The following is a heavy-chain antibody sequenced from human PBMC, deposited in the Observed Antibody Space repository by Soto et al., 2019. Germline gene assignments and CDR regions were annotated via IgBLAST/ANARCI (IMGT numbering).Heavy chain of an antibody. V-gene: IGHV1-69*13. CDR1: GGTFRSYA. CDR2: IIPIFGTA. J-gene: IGHJ6*02. CDR3: AGATYYYGSGSYYRYYYYGMDV. Sequence: VASVKVSCTASGGTFRSYAISWVRQAPGQGLEWMGGIIPIFGTANYAQKFQGRVTITADESTSTAYMELSSLRSEDTAVYYCAGATYYYGSGSYYRYYYYGMDVWGQGTTVTVSS. D-gene: IGHD3-10*01.